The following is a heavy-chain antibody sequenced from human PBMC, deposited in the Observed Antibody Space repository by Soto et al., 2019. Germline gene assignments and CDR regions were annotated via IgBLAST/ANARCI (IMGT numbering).Heavy chain of an antibody. J-gene: IGHJ6*02. CDR2: INHSGTT. CDR3: ARARFDSWSHIYYGLVV. Sequence: KASETLSLTCAVYGGSFSGYSWTWLRQPPGKGLEWIGEINHSGTTDYNPALKSRVTMSVDTSKNQFSLRVTSVTAADTAVYYCARARFDSWSHIYYGLVVWGQGTTVTVSS. CDR1: GGSFSGYS. V-gene: IGHV4-34*01. D-gene: IGHD3-3*01.